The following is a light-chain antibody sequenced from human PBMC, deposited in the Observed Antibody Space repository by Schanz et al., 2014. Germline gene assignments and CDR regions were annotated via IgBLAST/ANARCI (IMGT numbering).Light chain of an antibody. V-gene: IGLV2-11*01. CDR1: SSDVGAYND. CDR3: TSYTSTDTWL. J-gene: IGLJ3*02. Sequence: SALTQPRSVSGSPGQSVTISCTGTSSDVGAYNDVSWYQQHPGKAPKLMIYDVNKRPSGVPDRFSGSKSGNTASLTISGLQADDEADYYCTSYTSTDTWLFGGGTKLTVL. CDR2: DVN.